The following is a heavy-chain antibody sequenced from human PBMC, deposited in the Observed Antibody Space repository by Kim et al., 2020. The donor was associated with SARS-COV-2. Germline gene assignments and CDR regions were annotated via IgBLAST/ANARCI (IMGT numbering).Heavy chain of an antibody. D-gene: IGHD3-22*01. V-gene: IGHV1-69*02. J-gene: IGHJ4*02. Sequence: NYAQKYQRRVTITADKSTSTAYMELSSLRSEDTAVYYCAVHDSSGYYYYWGQGTLVTVSS. CDR3: AVHDSSGYYYY.